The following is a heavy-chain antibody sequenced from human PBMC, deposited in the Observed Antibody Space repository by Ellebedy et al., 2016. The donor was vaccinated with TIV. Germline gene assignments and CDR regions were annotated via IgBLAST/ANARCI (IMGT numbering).Heavy chain of an antibody. V-gene: IGHV3-7*01. Sequence: GESLKISCAASGFTFSSYWMSWVRQAPGKGLEWVANIKQDGSEKYYVDSVKGRFTISRDNAKNSLYLQMNSLRAEDTAVYYCARDLYSSSWYGGLDYYYGMDVWGQGTTVTVSS. D-gene: IGHD6-13*01. CDR1: GFTFSSYW. J-gene: IGHJ6*02. CDR2: IKQDGSEK. CDR3: ARDLYSSSWYGGLDYYYGMDV.